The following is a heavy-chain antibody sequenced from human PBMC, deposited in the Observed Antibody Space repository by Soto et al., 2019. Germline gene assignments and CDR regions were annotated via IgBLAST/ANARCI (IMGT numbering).Heavy chain of an antibody. CDR3: AKRIGDY. CDR1: GLTFSTYA. Sequence: EVQLLESGGGLIQPGGSLRLSCAASGLTFSTYAMSWVRQAPGKGLGWVSTITNIGGNTYYADSVKGRFTISRDNSKNTVYLQMNSLRAEDTAVYYCAKRIGDYWGQGTLVTVSS. V-gene: IGHV3-23*01. J-gene: IGHJ4*02. D-gene: IGHD2-21*01. CDR2: ITNIGGNT.